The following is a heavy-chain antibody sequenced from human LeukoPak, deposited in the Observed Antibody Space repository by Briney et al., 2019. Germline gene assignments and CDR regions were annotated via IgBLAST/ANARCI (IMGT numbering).Heavy chain of an antibody. J-gene: IGHJ5*02. CDR2: IYYSGST. CDR1: GGSISSSSYY. CDR3: ARTKTYYDILTGYYIWFDP. Sequence: SETLSLTCTVSGGSISSSSYYWGWIRQPPGKGLEWIGSIYYSGSTYYNPSLKSRVTISVDTSKNQFSLKLSSVTAADTAVYYCARTKTYYDILTGYYIWFDPWGQGTLVTVSS. V-gene: IGHV4-39*01. D-gene: IGHD3-9*01.